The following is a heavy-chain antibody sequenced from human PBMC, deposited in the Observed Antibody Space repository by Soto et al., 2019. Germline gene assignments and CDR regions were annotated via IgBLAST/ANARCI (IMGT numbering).Heavy chain of an antibody. J-gene: IGHJ3*02. CDR3: ARDPTSDIVLMVYAMHDAFDI. Sequence: EAQLVESGGGLVQPGGSLRLSCAASGFTFSTYSMNWVRQTPGKGLEWVSYISSSSSTIYYAESVKGRFTISRDNAKKSLYLQMNSLRAEDTAVYYCARDPTSDIVLMVYAMHDAFDIWGRGTSVTVSS. V-gene: IGHV3-48*01. CDR2: ISSSSSTI. D-gene: IGHD2-8*01. CDR1: GFTFSTYS.